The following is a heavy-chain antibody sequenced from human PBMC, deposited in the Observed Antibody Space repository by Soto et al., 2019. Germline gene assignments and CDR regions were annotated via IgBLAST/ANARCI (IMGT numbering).Heavy chain of an antibody. CDR3: ARDESVAARPRFWFDP. J-gene: IGHJ5*02. Sequence: QVQLVQSGAEVKKPGASVKVSCKASGYTFTGYYMHWVRQAPGQGLEWMGWINPNSGGTNYAQKLQGRVTMTRDTSISTAYMELSRLRSDDTAVYYCARDESVAARPRFWFDPWGQGTLVTVSS. CDR1: GYTFTGYY. D-gene: IGHD6-6*01. CDR2: INPNSGGT. V-gene: IGHV1-2*02.